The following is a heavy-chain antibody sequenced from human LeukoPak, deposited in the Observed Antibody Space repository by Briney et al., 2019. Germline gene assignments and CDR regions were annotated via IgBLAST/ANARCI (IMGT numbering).Heavy chain of an antibody. Sequence: ASVKVSCKASGYTFTSYYMHWVRQATGQGLEWMGWMNPNSGNTGYAQKFQGRVTMTRNTSISTAYMELSSLRSEDTAVYYCARAPFGHRIAARHGLRVLLPSSYWGQGTLVTVSS. CDR3: ARAPFGHRIAARHGLRVLLPSSY. CDR1: GYTFTSYY. CDR2: MNPNSGNT. V-gene: IGHV1-8*02. J-gene: IGHJ4*02. D-gene: IGHD6-6*01.